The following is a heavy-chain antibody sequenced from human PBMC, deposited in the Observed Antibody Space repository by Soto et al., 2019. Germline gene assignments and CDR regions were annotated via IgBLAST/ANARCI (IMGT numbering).Heavy chain of an antibody. CDR2: IWYDGSNK. Sequence: PGGSLRLSCAASGFTFSSYGMHWVRQAPGKGLEWGAVIWYDGSNKYYADSVKGRFTISRDNSKNTLYLQMNSLRAEDTAVYYCARDPYQIYRRSWYGLFDYWGQGTLVSVSS. D-gene: IGHD6-13*01. CDR3: ARDPYQIYRRSWYGLFDY. V-gene: IGHV3-33*01. CDR1: GFTFSSYG. J-gene: IGHJ4*02.